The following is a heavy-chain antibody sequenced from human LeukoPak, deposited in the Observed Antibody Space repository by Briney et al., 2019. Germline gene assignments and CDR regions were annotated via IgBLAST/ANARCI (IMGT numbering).Heavy chain of an antibody. V-gene: IGHV4-31*02. CDR3: ARVSRITMIVDDP. J-gene: IGHJ5*02. CDR2: IYYSGST. D-gene: IGHD3-22*01. Sequence: IGYIYYSGSTYYNPSLKSRVTISVDTSKNQFSLKLSSVTAADTAVYYCARVSRITMIVDDPWGQGTLVTVSS.